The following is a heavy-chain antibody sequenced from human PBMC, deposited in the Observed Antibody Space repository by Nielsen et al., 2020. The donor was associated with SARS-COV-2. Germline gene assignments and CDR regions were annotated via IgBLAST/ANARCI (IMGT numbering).Heavy chain of an antibody. CDR3: ARLYYDSSGRPYCFDY. V-gene: IGHV4-34*01. CDR2: INHNGIT. J-gene: IGHJ4*02. Sequence: SETLSLTCAVYGGSFSAYYWSWIRQPPGQGLEWIGEINHNGITNYNPSLKSRVTISVDTSKNQFSLKLSSVTAADTAVYYCARLYYDSSGRPYCFDYWGQGTLVTVSS. CDR1: GGSFSAYY. D-gene: IGHD3-22*01.